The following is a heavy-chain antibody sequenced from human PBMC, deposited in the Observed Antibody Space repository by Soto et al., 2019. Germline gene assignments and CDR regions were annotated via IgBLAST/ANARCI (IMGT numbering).Heavy chain of an antibody. J-gene: IGHJ3*02. CDR3: ARVGISSSDAFDI. Sequence: LSLTCTVSGGSISSGGYYWSWIRQHPEKGLEWIGYIYYTGNTYYNASLKSRVTISVDTSNNQFSLKLSSVTAADTAVYYCARVGISSSDAFDIWGQGTTVTVS. V-gene: IGHV4-31*03. CDR1: GGSISSGGYY. D-gene: IGHD6-6*01. CDR2: IYYTGNT.